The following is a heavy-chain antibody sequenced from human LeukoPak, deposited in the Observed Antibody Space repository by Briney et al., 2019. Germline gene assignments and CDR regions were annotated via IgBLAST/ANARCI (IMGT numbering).Heavy chain of an antibody. Sequence: SETLSLTCAVYGGSFSGYYWSWIRQPPGKGLEWIGEINHSGSTNYNPSLKSRVTISVDTSKNQFSLKLSSVTAADTAVYYCARLGGYSYGYPRYYYYYMDVWGKGTTVTVSS. D-gene: IGHD5-18*01. J-gene: IGHJ6*03. V-gene: IGHV4-34*01. CDR2: INHSGST. CDR1: GGSFSGYY. CDR3: ARLGGYSYGYPRYYYYYMDV.